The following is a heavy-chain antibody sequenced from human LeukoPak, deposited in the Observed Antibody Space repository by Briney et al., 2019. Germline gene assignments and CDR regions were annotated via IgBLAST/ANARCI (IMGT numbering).Heavy chain of an antibody. D-gene: IGHD1-26*01. V-gene: IGHV4-39*01. CDR3: ARHRTGGGSYHKGDWFDP. CDR2: IYYSGST. Sequence: SETLSLTCAVSGGSISSSSYYWGWIRQPPGKGLEWIGSIYYSGSTYYNPSLKSRGTISVDTSKNQFSLKLGSVTAADTAVYYCARHRTGGGSYHKGDWFDPWGQGTLVNVSS. J-gene: IGHJ5*02. CDR1: GGSISSSSYY.